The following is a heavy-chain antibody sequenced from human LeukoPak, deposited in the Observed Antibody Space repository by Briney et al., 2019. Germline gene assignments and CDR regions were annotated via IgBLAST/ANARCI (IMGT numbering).Heavy chain of an antibody. D-gene: IGHD2-2*01. V-gene: IGHV4-38-2*01. CDR3: ARGYCSCNSCYYP. CDR1: AYSISSGYY. CDR2: LYHSGST. J-gene: IGHJ5*02. Sequence: PSETLSLTSAVSAYSISSGYYWGWIRQRPGKGLEWIGSLYHSGSTYYNPSLKSRVTMSVDTSKNQFSLKLSSVTAADTAVYYCARGYCSCNSCYYPLGQGTLVTVSS.